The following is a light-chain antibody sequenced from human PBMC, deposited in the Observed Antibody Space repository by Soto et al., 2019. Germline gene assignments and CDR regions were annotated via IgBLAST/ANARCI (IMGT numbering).Light chain of an antibody. CDR2: DAS. CDR3: PQSSSSPLT. V-gene: IGKV3-20*01. J-gene: IGKJ1*01. Sequence: VVAHSAGTLSCSAGERAALSFRASQTVRNNYLSWYQQKPVQAPRLLIYDASSRATGIPDRFSASGSGTDFTLTISRLEPEDFAVYFCPQSSSSPLTFGQRTKL. CDR1: QTVRNNY.